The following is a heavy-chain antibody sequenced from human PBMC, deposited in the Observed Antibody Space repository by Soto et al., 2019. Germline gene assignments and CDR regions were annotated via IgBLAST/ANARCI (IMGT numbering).Heavy chain of an antibody. CDR2: ISYDGSNK. CDR1: GFTFSSYG. Sequence: GGSLRLSCAASGFTFSSYGMHWVRQAPGKGLEWVAVISYDGSNKYYADSVKGRFTISRDYSKNTLYLQMNSLRAEDTAVYYCAKEPDATVTLYYFDYGGQGTLVTVSS. J-gene: IGHJ4*02. D-gene: IGHD4-17*01. CDR3: AKEPDATVTLYYFDY. V-gene: IGHV3-30*18.